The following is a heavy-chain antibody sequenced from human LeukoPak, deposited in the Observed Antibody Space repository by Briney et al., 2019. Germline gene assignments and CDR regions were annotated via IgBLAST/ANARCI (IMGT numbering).Heavy chain of an antibody. V-gene: IGHV1-18*01. Sequence: ASVKVSCKASGYTFTSYGISWVRQAPGQGLEWMGWISAYNSNTNYAQKKLQGRVTMTTDTSTSTAYMELRSLRSDDTAVYYCARGASSYYDSSDYFDYWGQGTLVTVSS. CDR3: ARGASSYYDSSDYFDY. CDR1: GYTFTSYG. J-gene: IGHJ4*02. CDR2: ISAYNSNT. D-gene: IGHD3-22*01.